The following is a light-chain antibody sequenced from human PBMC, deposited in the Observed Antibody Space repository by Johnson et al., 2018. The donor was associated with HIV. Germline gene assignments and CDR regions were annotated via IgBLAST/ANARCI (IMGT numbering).Light chain of an antibody. CDR3: GTWDSSLSAQV. Sequence: QSVLTQPPSVSAAPGQKVSISCSGSNSNIGNNYVSWYQQLPGTAPKLLIYDNNKRPSGIPDRFSGSKTGTSATLGITGLPTGDEADYYCGTWDSSLSAQVFGAGTKVTVL. CDR2: DNN. CDR1: NSNIGNNY. J-gene: IGLJ1*01. V-gene: IGLV1-51*01.